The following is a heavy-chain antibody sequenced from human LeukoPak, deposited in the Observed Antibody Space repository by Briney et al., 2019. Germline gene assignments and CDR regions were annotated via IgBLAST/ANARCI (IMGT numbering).Heavy chain of an antibody. Sequence: GGSLRLSCAASGFTFSNYNMNWVRQAPGKGLEWVSSISSSSIYISYADSVRGRFTISRDNTKNALYLQMNSLRAEDTAVFYCARTLYSIVPAVDDYFDSWGQGTLVTVSS. V-gene: IGHV3-21*01. D-gene: IGHD2/OR15-2a*01. CDR2: ISSSSIYI. J-gene: IGHJ4*02. CDR3: ARTLYSIVPAVDDYFDS. CDR1: GFTFSNYN.